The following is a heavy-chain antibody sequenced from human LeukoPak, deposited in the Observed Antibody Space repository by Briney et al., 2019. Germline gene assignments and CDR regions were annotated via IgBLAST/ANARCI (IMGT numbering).Heavy chain of an antibody. CDR3: ASTKYSDYSNSLDY. V-gene: IGHV4-59*01. CDR2: IYYSGST. D-gene: IGHD4-11*01. CDR1: GGSISSYY. J-gene: IGHJ4*02. Sequence: SETLSLTCTVSGGSISSYYWSWIRQPPGKGLEWIGCIYYSGSTNYNPSLKSRVTISVDTSKNQFSLKLSSVTAADTAVYYCASTKYSDYSNSLDYWGQGTLVTVSS.